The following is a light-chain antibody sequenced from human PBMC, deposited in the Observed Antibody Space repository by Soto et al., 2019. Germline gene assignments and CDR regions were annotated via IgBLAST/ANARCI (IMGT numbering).Light chain of an antibody. Sequence: EIVMTQSPATLSVSPGERATLSCRASQSVRSSLAWYQQKPGQAPRLLIYGASTRATGIPARFSGSGSGTEFTFTISSLQSEDFAVYYCQQYNNWPPYTFGQGTKVDIK. CDR3: QQYNNWPPYT. J-gene: IGKJ2*01. CDR1: QSVRSS. V-gene: IGKV3-15*01. CDR2: GAS.